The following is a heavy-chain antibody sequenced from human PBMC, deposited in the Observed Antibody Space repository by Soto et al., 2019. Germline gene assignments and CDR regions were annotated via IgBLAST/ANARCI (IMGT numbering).Heavy chain of an antibody. D-gene: IGHD6-19*01. V-gene: IGHV4-34*01. Sequence: SDTLSLTCAVYGGSFSVYYWSWVRQPPGKGLEWIGEIYHSGSTNYNPSLTSRVTISVDTSKNQFSLKLTSVTAADTAMYYCARGPQSWPLDYWGQGTLVTVSS. CDR3: ARGPQSWPLDY. CDR2: IYHSGST. CDR1: GGSFSVYY. J-gene: IGHJ4*02.